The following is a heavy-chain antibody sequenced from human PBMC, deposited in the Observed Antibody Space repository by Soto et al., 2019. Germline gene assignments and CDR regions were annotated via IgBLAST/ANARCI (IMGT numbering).Heavy chain of an antibody. J-gene: IGHJ6*02. V-gene: IGHV1-69*08. CDR1: GGTFSSYT. CDR3: AREGYCSSTSCLRHYYGMDV. CDR2: IIPILGIA. D-gene: IGHD2-2*01. Sequence: QVQLVQSGAAVKKPGSSVKVSCKASGGTFSSYTISWVRQAPGQGLEWMGRIIPILGIANYAQKFQGRVTITADKSTSTAYMELSSLRSEDTAVYYCAREGYCSSTSCLRHYYGMDVWGQGTTVTVSS.